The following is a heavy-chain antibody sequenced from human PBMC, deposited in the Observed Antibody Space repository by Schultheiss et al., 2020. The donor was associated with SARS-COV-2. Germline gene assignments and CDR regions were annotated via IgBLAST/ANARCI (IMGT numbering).Heavy chain of an antibody. Sequence: ASVKVSCKVSGYTLTELSMHWVRQAPGKGLEWMGGFDPEDGETIYAQKFQGRVTMTEDTSTDTAYMELSSLRSEDTAVYYCARALWFVSGYNWFDPWGQGTLVTVSS. J-gene: IGHJ5*02. CDR1: GYTLTELS. D-gene: IGHD3-10*01. CDR3: ARALWFVSGYNWFDP. V-gene: IGHV1-24*01. CDR2: FDPEDGET.